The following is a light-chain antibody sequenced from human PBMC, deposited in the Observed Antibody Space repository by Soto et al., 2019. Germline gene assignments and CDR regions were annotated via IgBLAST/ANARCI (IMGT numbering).Light chain of an antibody. CDR3: QQYDTYPWT. CDR1: QSISVW. CDR2: KAS. Sequence: DIQMTQSPSTLSASVGDRVTITCRASQSISVWLAWYQQKPEKAPKLLIYKASSLESGVPSRFSGSGSGTEFTLTLSSLQPDDFATYYCQQYDTYPWTFGQGTKVEIK. V-gene: IGKV1-5*03. J-gene: IGKJ1*01.